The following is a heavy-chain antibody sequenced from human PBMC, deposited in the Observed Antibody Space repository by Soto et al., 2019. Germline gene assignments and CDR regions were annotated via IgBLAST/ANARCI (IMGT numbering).Heavy chain of an antibody. CDR1: GYTFTSYG. J-gene: IGHJ5*02. D-gene: IGHD2-15*01. V-gene: IGHV1-18*01. Sequence: ASVKGSCKASGYTFTSYGISWVRQAPGQGLEWMGWISAYNGNTNYAQKLQGRVTMTTDTSTSTAYMELRSLRSDDTAVYYCAKDEDCSGGSCYSVPWGQGTLVTVSS. CDR3: AKDEDCSGGSCYSVP. CDR2: ISAYNGNT.